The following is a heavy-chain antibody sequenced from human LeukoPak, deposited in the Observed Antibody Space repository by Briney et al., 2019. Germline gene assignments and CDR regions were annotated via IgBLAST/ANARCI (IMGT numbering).Heavy chain of an antibody. V-gene: IGHV4-30-2*01. Sequence: SQTLSLTCTVSGGSISSGGYYWSWIRQPPGKGLEWIGYIYHSGSTYYNPALKSRVTISVDRSKNQFSLKLSSVTAADTAVYYCARGRDSSSWSGDYWGQGTLVTVSS. D-gene: IGHD6-13*01. CDR1: GGSISSGGYY. CDR2: IYHSGST. J-gene: IGHJ4*02. CDR3: ARGRDSSSWSGDY.